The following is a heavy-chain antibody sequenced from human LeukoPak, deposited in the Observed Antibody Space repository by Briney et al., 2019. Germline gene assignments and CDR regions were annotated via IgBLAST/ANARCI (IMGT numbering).Heavy chain of an antibody. V-gene: IGHV1-18*01. D-gene: IGHD3-9*01. J-gene: IGHJ4*02. CDR3: ARGVYYDILTGYYTLFDY. Sequence: GASVKVSCKASGYTFTSYGISWVRQVPGQGLEWVGWIGAYYGNTNYAQKLQGRVTMTTDTSTSTAYMELRSLRSDDTAVYYCARGVYYDILTGYYTLFDYWGQGTLVTVSS. CDR1: GYTFTSYG. CDR2: IGAYYGNT.